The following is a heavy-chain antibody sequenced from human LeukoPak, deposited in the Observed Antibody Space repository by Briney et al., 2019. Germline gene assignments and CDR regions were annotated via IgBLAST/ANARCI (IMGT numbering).Heavy chain of an antibody. V-gene: IGHV4-61*02. J-gene: IGHJ4*02. CDR3: ARAWRFTYGRFDY. CDR1: GCSIGSVNNY. CDR2: IYTSGST. D-gene: IGHD5-18*01. Sequence: SETLSLTCAVSGCSIGSVNNYWIWIRQPAGNGLEYIGRIYTSGSTNYNPSLKRRVTISLDRSKNQFSLELTSVTAADTAVYYCARAWRFTYGRFDYWGRGTLVTVSS.